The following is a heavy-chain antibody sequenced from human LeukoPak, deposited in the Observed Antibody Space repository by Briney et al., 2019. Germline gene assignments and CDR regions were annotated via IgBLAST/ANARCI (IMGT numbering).Heavy chain of an antibody. CDR3: ARVGRITMVRGVISGAFDI. J-gene: IGHJ3*02. CDR2: IIPIFGTA. D-gene: IGHD3-10*01. CDR1: GGTFSSYA. V-gene: IGHV1-69*13. Sequence: SVKVSCKASGGTFSSYAISWVRQAPGQGREWMGGIIPIFGTANYAQKFQGRVTITADESTSTAYMELSSLRSEDTAVYYCARVGRITMVRGVISGAFDIWGQGTMVTVSS.